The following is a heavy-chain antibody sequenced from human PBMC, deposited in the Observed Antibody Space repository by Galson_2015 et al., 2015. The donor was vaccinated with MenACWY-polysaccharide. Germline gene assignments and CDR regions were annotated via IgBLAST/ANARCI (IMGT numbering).Heavy chain of an antibody. V-gene: IGHV3-66*02. CDR3: ARASHKGAAGLFDY. J-gene: IGHJ4*02. CDR1: GFTVSSDY. Sequence: SLRLSCAASGFTVSSDYMSWVRQAPGKGLEWVSVIYSGGTTFYIGSVKGRFTISRDNSKNTLYLQMNSLRTDDTAVYYCARASHKGAAGLFDYWGQGTPVTVSS. D-gene: IGHD6-13*01. CDR2: IYSGGTT.